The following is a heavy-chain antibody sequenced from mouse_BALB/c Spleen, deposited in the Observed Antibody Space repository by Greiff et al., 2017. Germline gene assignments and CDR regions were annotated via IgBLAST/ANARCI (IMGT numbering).Heavy chain of an antibody. CDR3: ARRDYGNTPKLAY. V-gene: IGHV1-7*01. CDR1: GYTFTSYW. D-gene: IGHD2-1*01. CDR2: INPSTGYT. J-gene: IGHJ3*01. Sequence: VKLQQSGAELAKPGASVKMSCKASGYTFTSYWMHWVKQRPGQGLEWIGYINPSTGYTEYNQKFKDKATLTADKSSSTAYMQLSSLTSEDSAVYYCARRDYGNTPKLAYWGKGTLVTVSA.